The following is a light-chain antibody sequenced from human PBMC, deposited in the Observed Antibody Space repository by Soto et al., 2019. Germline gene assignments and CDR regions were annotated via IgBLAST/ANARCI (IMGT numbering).Light chain of an antibody. CDR1: QSVSSY. V-gene: IGKV3-11*01. J-gene: IGKJ3*01. CDR2: DAS. CDR3: QQRSNWPPVFT. Sequence: EIVLTQSPATLSLSPGERATLSCRASQSVSSYLAWYQQKPGQAPRLLIYDASSRATGIPARFSGSGSGTDFTLTISSLEPEDFAVYYCQQRSNWPPVFTFGPGIKVDLK.